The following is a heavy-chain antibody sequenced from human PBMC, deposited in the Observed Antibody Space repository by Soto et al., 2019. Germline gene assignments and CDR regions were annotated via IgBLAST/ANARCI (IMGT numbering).Heavy chain of an antibody. CDR3: AREGGHCRSTRCRYRLNWFDP. J-gene: IGHJ5*02. V-gene: IGHV3-30-3*01. CDR1: GFTFSSYA. CDR2: IAYDGVNK. D-gene: IGHD2-2*01. Sequence: QVQLVESGGGVVQHGRSLRLSCADSGFTFSSYAMHWVRQAPGKGLEWVAVIAYDGVNKYYADSVKGRFTISRDNSKKTLYLQMNNLRAEDTAVFNCAREGGHCRSTRCRYRLNWFDPWGQGSLVTVSS.